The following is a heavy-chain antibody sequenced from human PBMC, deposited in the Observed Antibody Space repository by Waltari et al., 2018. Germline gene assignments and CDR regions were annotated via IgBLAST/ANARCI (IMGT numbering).Heavy chain of an antibody. D-gene: IGHD2-2*01. Sequence: QVQLQESGPGLVKPSETLSLTCTVSGYSISSGYYWGWIRQPPGKGLEWIGSIYHSGSTYYNPSLKSRVTISVDTSKNQFSLKLSSVTAADTAVYYCAGYQLLSGYYYMDVWGKGTTVTISS. J-gene: IGHJ6*03. CDR2: IYHSGST. CDR3: AGYQLLSGYYYMDV. CDR1: GYSISSGYY. V-gene: IGHV4-38-2*02.